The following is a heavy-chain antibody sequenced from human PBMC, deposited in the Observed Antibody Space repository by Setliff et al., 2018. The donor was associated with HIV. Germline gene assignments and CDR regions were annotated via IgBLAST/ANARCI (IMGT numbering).Heavy chain of an antibody. CDR1: GYTFTGHD. J-gene: IGHJ4*02. CDR3: ARGALRMTSY. CDR2: INHNSGGG. Sequence: GASVKVSCKASGYTFTGHDLHWVRQAPGQGLEWMGWINHNSGGGNYAQNFQGRVTMTRDTSISTAYMELNRLTSDDTAVYFCARGALRMTSYWGKGTLVTVS. D-gene: IGHD2-15*01. V-gene: IGHV1-2*02.